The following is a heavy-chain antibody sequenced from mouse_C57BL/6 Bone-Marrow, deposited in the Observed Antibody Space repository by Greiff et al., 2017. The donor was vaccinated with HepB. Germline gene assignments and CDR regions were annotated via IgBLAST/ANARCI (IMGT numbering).Heavy chain of an antibody. J-gene: IGHJ4*01. V-gene: IGHV2-5*01. Sequence: VKLMESGPGLVQPSQSLSITCTVSGFSLTSYGVHWVRQSPGKGLEWLGVIWRGGSTDYNTAFMSRLSITKDNSKSQVFFKMNSLQADDTAIYYCAKHFYYAMDYWGQGTSVTVSS. CDR3: AKHFYYAMDY. CDR1: GFSLTSYG. CDR2: IWRGGST.